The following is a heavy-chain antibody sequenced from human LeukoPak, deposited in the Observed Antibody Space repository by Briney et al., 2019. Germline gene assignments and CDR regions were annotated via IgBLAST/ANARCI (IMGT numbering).Heavy chain of an antibody. Sequence: TGGSLRLSCAASGFTFTGYSMNWVRQAPGKGLEWVSYISSSSSAIYSADSVKGRFTISRDSAKNSVYLQMNSLRAEDTAVYYCARDGGSSWYGAFDIWGQGTMVTVSS. CDR1: GFTFTGYS. CDR2: ISSSSSAI. D-gene: IGHD6-13*01. J-gene: IGHJ3*02. CDR3: ARDGGSSWYGAFDI. V-gene: IGHV3-48*01.